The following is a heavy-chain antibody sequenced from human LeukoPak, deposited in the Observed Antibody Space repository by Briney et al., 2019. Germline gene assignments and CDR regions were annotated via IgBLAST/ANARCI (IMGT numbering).Heavy chain of an antibody. CDR2: IRVSGST. J-gene: IGHJ4*02. D-gene: IGHD2-8*01. Sequence: GGALRLSCTTSGFTFSSYALSWVRPAPGKGVEGISGIRVSGSTYYPDSVTGRFTISRDNSKNTLYLQMNSLRAEDTAVYYCAKRYCTNGVCPIGAHWGQGTLVTVSS. CDR3: AKRYCTNGVCPIGAH. CDR1: GFTFSSYA. V-gene: IGHV3-23*01.